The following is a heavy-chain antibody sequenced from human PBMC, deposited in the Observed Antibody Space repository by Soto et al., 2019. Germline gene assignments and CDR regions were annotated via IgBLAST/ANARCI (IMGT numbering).Heavy chain of an antibody. V-gene: IGHV1-18*01. Sequence: QVQLVQSGAEVKKPGASVKVSCKASGYTFTSYGISWVRQAPGQGLEWMGWISAYNGNTNYAQKLQGRVTMTTDTSTSTAYMELRSLRSDDTDVYYCARGGGDYYGSGSYYYYYYGMDVWGQGTTVTVSS. CDR2: ISAYNGNT. D-gene: IGHD3-10*01. J-gene: IGHJ6*02. CDR3: ARGGGDYYGSGSYYYYYYGMDV. CDR1: GYTFTSYG.